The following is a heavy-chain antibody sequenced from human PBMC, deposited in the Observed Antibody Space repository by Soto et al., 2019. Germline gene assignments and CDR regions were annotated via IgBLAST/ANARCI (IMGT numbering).Heavy chain of an antibody. CDR1: GFTFSSYA. D-gene: IGHD6-13*01. CDR3: AKDRCSSSWYCRTFDY. J-gene: IGHJ4*02. Sequence: GGSLRLSCAASGFTFSSYAMSWVRQAPGKGLEWVSAISGSGGSTYYADSVKGRFTISRDNSKNTLYLQMNSLRAEDTAVYYCAKDRCSSSWYCRTFDYWGQGTLVTVSS. CDR2: ISGSGGST. V-gene: IGHV3-23*01.